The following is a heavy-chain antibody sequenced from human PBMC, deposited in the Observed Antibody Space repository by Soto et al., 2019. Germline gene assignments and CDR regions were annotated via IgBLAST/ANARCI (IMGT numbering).Heavy chain of an antibody. CDR2: ISYDGSNK. V-gene: IGHV3-30-3*01. Sequence: QVQLVESGGGVVQPGRSLRLSCAASGFTFSSYAVHWVRQAPGKGLEWVAVISYDGSNKYYADSVKGRFTISRDNSKNTLYLQMNSLRPEDTAVYYCARDPESDYYYYYGMDVWGQGTTVTVSS. CDR1: GFTFSSYA. J-gene: IGHJ6*02. CDR3: ARDPESDYYYYYGMDV.